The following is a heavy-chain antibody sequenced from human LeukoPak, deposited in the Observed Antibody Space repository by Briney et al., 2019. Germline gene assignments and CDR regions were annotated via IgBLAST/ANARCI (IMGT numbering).Heavy chain of an antibody. D-gene: IGHD2-15*01. CDR3: ARRRRNGYCSGGSCSWFDP. V-gene: IGHV4-34*01. Sequence: PSETLSLTCAVYGGSFSGYYWSWIRQPPGKGLEWIGEINHSGNTNYNPSLKSRVTISVDTSKNQFSLKLSSVTAAGTAVYYCARRRRNGYCSGGSCSWFDPWGQGTLVTVSS. CDR2: INHSGNT. CDR1: GGSFSGYY. J-gene: IGHJ5*02.